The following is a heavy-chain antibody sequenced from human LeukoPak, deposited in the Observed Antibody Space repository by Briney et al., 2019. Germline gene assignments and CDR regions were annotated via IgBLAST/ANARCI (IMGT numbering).Heavy chain of an antibody. J-gene: IGHJ4*02. Sequence: GGSLRLSCAASGFTFSRYGMHWVRQAPGKGLEWVAVIWYDGNKKYYADSVKGRFAISRDNSKNTLYLQMNSLSAEGTALYYCARVPYSSGWSFDYWGQGTLVTVSS. D-gene: IGHD6-19*01. CDR3: ARVPYSSGWSFDY. CDR1: GFTFSRYG. V-gene: IGHV3-33*01. CDR2: IWYDGNKK.